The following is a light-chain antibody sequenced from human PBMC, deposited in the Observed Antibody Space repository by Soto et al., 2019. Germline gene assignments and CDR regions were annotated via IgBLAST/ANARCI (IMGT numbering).Light chain of an antibody. J-gene: IGLJ2*01. Sequence: SYELTQPPSVSVAPGQTARINCGGNNIGSKSVHWYQQKPGQAPVLVVYDDNDRPSGIPERFSGSNSGSTATLTISRGEAGDEADYYCQVWDSSRDIVVFGGGTKVTVL. V-gene: IGLV3-21*02. CDR2: DDN. CDR3: QVWDSSRDIVV. CDR1: NIGSKS.